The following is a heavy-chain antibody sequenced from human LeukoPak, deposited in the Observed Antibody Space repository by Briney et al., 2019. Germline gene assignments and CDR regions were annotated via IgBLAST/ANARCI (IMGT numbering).Heavy chain of an antibody. CDR2: IYYSGST. CDR1: GGSISSYY. D-gene: IGHD5-12*01. J-gene: IGHJ4*02. Sequence: SETLSLTCTVSGGSISSYYWSWIRQPPGKGLEWIGYIYYSGSTNYNPSLKSRVTLSVDTSKNQFSLRLSSVTAADSAVYFCATGKYSGYYDYWGQGTLVTVSS. CDR3: ATGKYSGYYDY. V-gene: IGHV4-59*08.